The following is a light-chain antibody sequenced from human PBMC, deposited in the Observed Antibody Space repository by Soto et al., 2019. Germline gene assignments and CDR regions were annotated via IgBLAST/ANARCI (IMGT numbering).Light chain of an antibody. V-gene: IGLV1-40*01. CDR2: GNT. CDR1: RSNIGAGYD. Sequence: QSVLTQPPSVSGAPGQRITISCTGSRSNIGAGYDVHWYQQFPGTAPKLLIYGNTNRPSGVPDRFSGSKSGTSASLAITGLQAEDEADYYCQSYDSSLSGYVFGTRTKVTVL. J-gene: IGLJ1*01. CDR3: QSYDSSLSGYV.